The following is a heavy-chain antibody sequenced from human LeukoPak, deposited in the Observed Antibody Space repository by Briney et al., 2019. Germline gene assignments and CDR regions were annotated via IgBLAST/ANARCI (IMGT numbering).Heavy chain of an antibody. J-gene: IGHJ4*02. CDR1: GFSLRSHG. D-gene: IGHD3-9*01. Sequence: GGSLRLSCAASGFSLRSHGMHWVRQAPGKGLEWVAVIWYDGSNKYYGDSVKGRFTISRDNSKKTVYLLMNSLSAEDTAIYYCARNDIGTGQYFDFWGQGTLVTVSS. CDR3: ARNDIGTGQYFDF. CDR2: IWYDGSNK. V-gene: IGHV3-33*01.